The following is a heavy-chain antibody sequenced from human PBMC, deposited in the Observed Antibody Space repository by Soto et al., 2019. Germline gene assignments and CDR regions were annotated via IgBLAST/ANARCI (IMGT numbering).Heavy chain of an antibody. J-gene: IGHJ3*02. CDR2: INPNSGGT. V-gene: IGHV1-2*04. D-gene: IGHD5-12*01. Sequence: ASVKVSCKASGYTFTSYYMHWVRQAPGQGLEWMGWINPNSGGTNYAQKFQGWVTMTRDTSISTAYMELSRLRSDDTAVYYCARELIVATNRVAFDIWGQGTMVTVSS. CDR3: ARELIVATNRVAFDI. CDR1: GYTFTSYY.